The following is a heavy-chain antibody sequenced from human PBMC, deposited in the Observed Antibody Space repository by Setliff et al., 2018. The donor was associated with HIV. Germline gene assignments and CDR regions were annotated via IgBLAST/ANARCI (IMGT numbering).Heavy chain of an antibody. D-gene: IGHD6-6*01. CDR1: GFTFHDYG. Sequence: GGSLRLSCAASGFTFHDYGMSWVRQAPGKGLEWVAVMSYDGNNKYYADSVKGRFTISRDNLKKRVYLQMSSLRAEDTAVYFCARDTGQLVYYFDSWGQGTLVTVSS. CDR2: MSYDGNNK. V-gene: IGHV3-30*13. CDR3: ARDTGQLVYYFDS. J-gene: IGHJ4*02.